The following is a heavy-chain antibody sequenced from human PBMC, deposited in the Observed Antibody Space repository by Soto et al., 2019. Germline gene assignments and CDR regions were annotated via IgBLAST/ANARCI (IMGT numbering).Heavy chain of an antibody. V-gene: IGHV1-69*08. CDR3: VRDLESTTQTWGFGDS. CDR2: IIPIFGVT. CDR1: GGTFSSYT. D-gene: IGHD1-1*01. Sequence: QVQLVQSGAEVKKPGSSVKVSCKASGGTFSSYTITWVRQAPGQGLEWLGRIIPIFGVTNYAQKFQDRVTITADRSTTTAYMELSRLRSADTAVYYCVRDLESTTQTWGFGDSWGQGTLVTVSS. J-gene: IGHJ4*02.